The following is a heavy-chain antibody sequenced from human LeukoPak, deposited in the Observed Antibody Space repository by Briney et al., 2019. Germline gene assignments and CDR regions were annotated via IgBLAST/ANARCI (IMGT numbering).Heavy chain of an antibody. Sequence: GGSLRLSCAASGFTFSSYAMSWGRQAPGKGLEWFLAISGSGGSTSYADSVKGRFPISRDNSKNTLYLQMNSLRAEDTAVYYCAKVYVAVAGRRGGYYFDYWGQGTLVTVSS. J-gene: IGHJ4*02. D-gene: IGHD6-19*01. CDR1: GFTFSSYA. CDR2: ISGSGGST. V-gene: IGHV3-23*01. CDR3: AKVYVAVAGRRGGYYFDY.